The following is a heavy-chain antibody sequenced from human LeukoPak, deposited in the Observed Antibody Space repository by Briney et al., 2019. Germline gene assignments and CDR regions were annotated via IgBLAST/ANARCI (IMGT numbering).Heavy chain of an antibody. CDR2: IYTSGST. D-gene: IGHD2-2*02. CDR1: GGSISSCY. J-gene: IGHJ4*02. V-gene: IGHV4-4*07. CDR3: AREARCSSTSCYSLIFDY. Sequence: SDTLSLTCTVSGGSISSCYWSWIRQPAGKGLEWIGRIYTSGSTNYNPSLKSRVTMSVDTSKNQFSLKLSSVTAADTAVYYCAREARCSSTSCYSLIFDYWGQGTLVTVSS.